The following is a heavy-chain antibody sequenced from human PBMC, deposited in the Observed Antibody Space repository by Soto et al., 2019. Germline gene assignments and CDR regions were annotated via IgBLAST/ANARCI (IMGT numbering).Heavy chain of an antibody. V-gene: IGHV1-18*01. D-gene: IGHD3-10*01. J-gene: IGHJ4*02. CDR3: ARERASGYFDF. CDR2: ISLYDGST. Sequence: QVQLVQSGAEVKQPGASVKVSCKASGYTFTTYGITWVRQAPGQGLEWMGWISLYDGSTKYAQNLQGRVTMTTDTPTRTAYMELTSLRSDDTAVYYCARERASGYFDFWGQGTLVTVSS. CDR1: GYTFTTYG.